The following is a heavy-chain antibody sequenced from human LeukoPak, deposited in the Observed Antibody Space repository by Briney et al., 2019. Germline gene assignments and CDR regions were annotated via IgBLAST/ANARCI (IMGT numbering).Heavy chain of an antibody. CDR1: GFTFSSYS. D-gene: IGHD3-22*01. Sequence: GGSLRLSCAASGFTFSSYSMNWVRQAPGKGLEWVSSISSSSSYIYYADSVKGRFTISRDNAKNSLYLQMNSLRAEDTAVYYCARERFAYYYDSSGYSNAFDIWGQGTMVTVSS. CDR2: ISSSSSYI. J-gene: IGHJ3*02. CDR3: ARERFAYYYDSSGYSNAFDI. V-gene: IGHV3-21*01.